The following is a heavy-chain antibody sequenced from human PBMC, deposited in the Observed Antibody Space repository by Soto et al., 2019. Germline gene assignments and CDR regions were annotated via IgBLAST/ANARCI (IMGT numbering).Heavy chain of an antibody. V-gene: IGHV3-30*18. CDR1: GFTFSTYG. J-gene: IGHJ4*02. D-gene: IGHD6-13*01. Sequence: QVQLVESGGGVVQPGRSLRLSCAASGFTFSTYGMHWVRQAPGKGLEWVAVISYDGSNKYYADSVKGRFTISRDNSKNTLYLQMNSLRTEDTAVYYCAKAPWYPDDYWGQGTLVTVSS. CDR2: ISYDGSNK. CDR3: AKAPWYPDDY.